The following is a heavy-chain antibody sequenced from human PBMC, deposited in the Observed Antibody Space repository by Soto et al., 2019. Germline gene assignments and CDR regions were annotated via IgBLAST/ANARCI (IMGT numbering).Heavy chain of an antibody. CDR3: ARGLFSSGWYSYFDP. Sequence: SETLSLTCAGSAESLSGYYWTWIRQSPGKGLEWIGEISQSGFTNYNPSLESRVTLSVDTSKSEFSLHLTSMTAADTALYYCARGLFSSGWYSYFDPWGQGTPVTVSS. D-gene: IGHD6-19*01. J-gene: IGHJ5*02. CDR2: ISQSGFT. V-gene: IGHV4-34*01. CDR1: AESLSGYY.